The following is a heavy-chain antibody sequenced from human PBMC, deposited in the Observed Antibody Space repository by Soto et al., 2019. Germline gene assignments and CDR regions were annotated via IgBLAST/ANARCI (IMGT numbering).Heavy chain of an antibody. Sequence: GGSLRLSCAASGFTVSSNYMSWVRQAPGKGLEWVSVIYSGGSTYYADSVKGRFTISRDNSKNTLYLQMNSLRAEDTAVYYCARDPPKYYDILTGYSRQGYWGQGTLVTVSS. CDR2: IYSGGST. V-gene: IGHV3-53*01. J-gene: IGHJ4*02. D-gene: IGHD3-9*01. CDR3: ARDPPKYYDILTGYSRQGY. CDR1: GFTVSSNY.